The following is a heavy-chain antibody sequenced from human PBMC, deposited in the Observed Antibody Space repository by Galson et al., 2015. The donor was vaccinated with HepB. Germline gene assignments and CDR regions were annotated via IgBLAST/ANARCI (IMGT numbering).Heavy chain of an antibody. V-gene: IGHV3-30*18. Sequence: SLRLSCAASGFTFSSYGMHWVRQAPGKGLEWVAVISYDGSNKYYADSVKGRFTISRDNSKNTLYLQMNSLRAEDTAVYYCAKDSFSSGFDYWGQGTLVTVSS. J-gene: IGHJ4*02. D-gene: IGHD3-22*01. CDR1: GFTFSSYG. CDR2: ISYDGSNK. CDR3: AKDSFSSGFDY.